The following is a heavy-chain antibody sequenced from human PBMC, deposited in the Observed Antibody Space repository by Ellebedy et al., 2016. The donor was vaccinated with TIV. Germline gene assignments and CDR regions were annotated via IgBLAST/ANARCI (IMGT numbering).Heavy chain of an antibody. J-gene: IGHJ4*02. CDR3: TREAYNLGHV. CDR1: GDSISSFY. D-gene: IGHD5-24*01. Sequence: MPSETLSLTCTVSGDSISSFYWGWIRQPAGKGLEWIGRIYGSGTTTYNPSLKSRLTMSVDTSKNQFSLKLSSVTAADTAVYYCTREAYNLGHVWGRGILVTVSS. V-gene: IGHV4-4*07. CDR2: IYGSGTT.